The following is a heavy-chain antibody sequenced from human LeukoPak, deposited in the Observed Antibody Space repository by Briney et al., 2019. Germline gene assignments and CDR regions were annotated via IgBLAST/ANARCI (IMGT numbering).Heavy chain of an antibody. CDR1: DYSISSGYY. V-gene: IGHV4-38-2*01. CDR3: ARNSIAVAGMADNWFDP. J-gene: IGHJ5*02. D-gene: IGHD6-19*01. CDR2: ICHSGST. Sequence: SETLSLTCAVSDYSISSGYYWGWIRQPPGKGLEWIGSICHSGSTYYNPSLKSRVTISVDTSKNQFSLKLSSVTAADTAVYYCARNSIAVAGMADNWFDPWGQGTLVTVSS.